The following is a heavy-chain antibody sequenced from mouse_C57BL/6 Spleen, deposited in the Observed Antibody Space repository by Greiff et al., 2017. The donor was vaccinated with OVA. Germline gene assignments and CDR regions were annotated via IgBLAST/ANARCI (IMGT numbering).Heavy chain of an antibody. CDR1: GFTFSSYG. J-gene: IGHJ3*01. D-gene: IGHD1-1*01. Sequence: EVQVVESGGDLVKPGGSLKLSCAASGFTFSSYGMSWVRQTPDKRLEWVATISSGGSYTYYPDSVKGRFTISRDNAKNTLYLQMSSLKSEDTAMYYCARHDGSSYFAYWGQGTLVTVSA. V-gene: IGHV5-6*01. CDR3: ARHDGSSYFAY. CDR2: ISSGGSYT.